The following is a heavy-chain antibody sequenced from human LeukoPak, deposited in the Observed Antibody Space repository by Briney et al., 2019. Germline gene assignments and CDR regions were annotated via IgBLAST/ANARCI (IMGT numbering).Heavy chain of an antibody. D-gene: IGHD1-26*01. CDR1: GGSISSYY. V-gene: IGHV4-4*07. CDR2: IYTSGST. Sequence: PSETLSLTCTVSGGSISSYYWSWIRQPAGKGLEWIGRIYTSGSTYYNPSLNGRLTISVDTSKNQFSLKLTSVTAADTAVYYCARDWGGTYGAFDIWGQGTMVTVSS. CDR3: ARDWGGTYGAFDI. J-gene: IGHJ3*02.